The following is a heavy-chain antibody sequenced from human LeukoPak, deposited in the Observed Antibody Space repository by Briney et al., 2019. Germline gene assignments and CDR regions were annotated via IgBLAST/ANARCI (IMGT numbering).Heavy chain of an antibody. CDR1: GYSFTSYW. Sequence: GESLKISCKGSGYSFTSYWIGWVRQMPGKGLEWMGIIYPGDSDIRYSPSFQGQVTISADKSISTAYLQWSSLKASDTAIYYCAGRGTGTTLAFDYWGQGTLVTVSS. V-gene: IGHV5-51*01. J-gene: IGHJ4*02. CDR2: IYPGDSDI. D-gene: IGHD1-1*01. CDR3: AGRGTGTTLAFDY.